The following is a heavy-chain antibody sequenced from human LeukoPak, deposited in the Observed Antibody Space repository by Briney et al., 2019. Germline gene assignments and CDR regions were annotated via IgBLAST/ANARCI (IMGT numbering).Heavy chain of an antibody. CDR3: ARVYYDFWSGHRTNYYMDV. V-gene: IGHV4-59*01. CDR1: GGSSSSYD. CDR2: IYYSGST. J-gene: IGHJ6*03. Sequence: SETLCLTCTVSGGSSSSYDWSWIRQPPGKGLEWIGYIYYSGSTNYNPSLKSRVTISVDTSKNQFSLKLSSVTAADTAVYYCARVYYDFWSGHRTNYYMDVWGKGTTVTVSS. D-gene: IGHD3-3*01.